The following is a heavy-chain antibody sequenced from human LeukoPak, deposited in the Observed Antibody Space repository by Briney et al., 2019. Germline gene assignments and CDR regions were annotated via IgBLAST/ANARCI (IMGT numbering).Heavy chain of an antibody. D-gene: IGHD2-15*01. CDR1: GGSISSSSYY. V-gene: IGHV4-39*01. CDR3: ARLAVPGHCSGSACPTGFDP. Sequence: SETLSLTCTVSGGSISSSSYYWGWIRQPPGKGLEWIGTIFYIGNTYYNPSLKSRVTMSVDTSKNQFSLKLTSVTAADTAVYYCARLAVPGHCSGSACPTGFDPWGQGTLVTVSS. CDR2: IFYIGNT. J-gene: IGHJ5*02.